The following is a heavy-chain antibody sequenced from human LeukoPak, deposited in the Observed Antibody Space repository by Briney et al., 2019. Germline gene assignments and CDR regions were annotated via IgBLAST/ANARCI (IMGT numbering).Heavy chain of an antibody. V-gene: IGHV3-30-3*01. CDR2: ISYDGSNK. J-gene: IGHJ4*02. CDR1: GFTFSSYW. D-gene: IGHD6-13*01. CDR3: ATHSYSSSWQTFDY. Sequence: GGSLRLSCAASGFTFSSYWMSWVRQAPGKGLEWVAVISYDGSNKYYADSVKGRFTISRDNSKNTLYLQMNSLRAEDTAVYYCATHSYSSSWQTFDYWGQGTLVTVSS.